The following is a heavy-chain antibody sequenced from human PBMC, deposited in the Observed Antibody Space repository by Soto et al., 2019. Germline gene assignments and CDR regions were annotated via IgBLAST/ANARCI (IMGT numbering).Heavy chain of an antibody. CDR1: GYTFTSYG. D-gene: IGHD3-10*01. CDR3: ARDREWFGESDFDY. V-gene: IGHV1-18*01. J-gene: IGHJ4*02. CDR2: ISAYNGNT. Sequence: GASVKVSCKASGYTFTSYGMSWVRQAPGQGLEWMGWISAYNGNTNYAQKLQGRVTMTTDTSTSTAYMELRSLRSDDTAVYYCARDREWFGESDFDYWGQGTLVTVSS.